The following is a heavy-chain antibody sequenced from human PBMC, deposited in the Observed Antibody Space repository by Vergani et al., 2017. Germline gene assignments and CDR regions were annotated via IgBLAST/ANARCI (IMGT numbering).Heavy chain of an antibody. Sequence: QVHLQESGPGLVKPSETLSLTCSVSNNSIGRDYFWGWIRRSPGKGLEYIASIYHGGMTYYNPSLKSRATISLDTSENVISLRLTSVTAADTALYHCARYGGSGNYYHLFDYWGQGTLVIVSS. J-gene: IGHJ4*02. CDR1: NNSIGRDYF. CDR2: IYHGGMT. V-gene: IGHV4-38-2*02. CDR3: ARYGGSGNYYHLFDY. D-gene: IGHD3-3*01.